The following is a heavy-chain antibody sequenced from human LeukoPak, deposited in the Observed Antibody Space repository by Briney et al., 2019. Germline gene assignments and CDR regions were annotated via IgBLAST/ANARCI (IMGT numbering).Heavy chain of an antibody. D-gene: IGHD3-10*01. CDR3: ARDLEFFDY. Sequence: SETLSLTCAVSGXSISSGGYSWSWIRQPPGKGLEWIGYIYHSGSTYYNPSLKSRVTISVDRSNKQSSLKLNSVTAADTAVYYCARDLEFFDYWGQGTLVTVSS. J-gene: IGHJ4*02. CDR1: GXSISSGGYS. CDR2: IYHSGST. V-gene: IGHV4-30-2*01.